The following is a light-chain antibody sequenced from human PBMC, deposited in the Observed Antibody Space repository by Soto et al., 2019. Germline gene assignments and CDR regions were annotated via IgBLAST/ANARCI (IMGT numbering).Light chain of an antibody. Sequence: EIVLTQSPGTLSLSPGERATLSCRASQSVSSSYLAWYQQKPGQAPRLLIYGASSRATGIPDRFSGSGSGTDFTLTISRLEPEDFEFYYCQQYGNSPPYTFGQGTKLEIK. J-gene: IGKJ2*01. CDR1: QSVSSSY. V-gene: IGKV3-20*01. CDR2: GAS. CDR3: QQYGNSPPYT.